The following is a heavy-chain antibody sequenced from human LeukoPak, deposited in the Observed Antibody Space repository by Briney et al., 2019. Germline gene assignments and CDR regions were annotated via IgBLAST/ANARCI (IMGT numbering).Heavy chain of an antibody. V-gene: IGHV1-69*01. CDR2: IIPIFGTA. CDR3: ASHYYDSSGYYYGFDY. J-gene: IGHJ4*02. CDR1: GDTFSSYA. Sequence: SVKVSCKASGDTFSSYAISWVRQAPGQGLEWMGGIIPIFGTANYAQKFQGRVTITADESTSTAYMELSSLRSEDTAVYYCASHYYDSSGYYYGFDYWGQGTLVTVSS. D-gene: IGHD3-22*01.